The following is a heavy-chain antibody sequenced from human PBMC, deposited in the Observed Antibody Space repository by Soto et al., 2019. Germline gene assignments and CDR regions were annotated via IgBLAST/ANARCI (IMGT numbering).Heavy chain of an antibody. V-gene: IGHV1-69*02. CDR2: IIPILGIA. D-gene: IGHD3-22*01. CDR3: ASTPSFPTYYDSSGSDY. Sequence: QVQLVQSGAEVKKPGSSVKVSCKASGGTFSSYTISWVRQAPGQGLEWMGRIIPILGIANYAQKFQGRVTITADKSTSTAYMELSSLRSEDTAVYYCASTPSFPTYYDSSGSDYWGQGTLVTVSS. CDR1: GGTFSSYT. J-gene: IGHJ4*02.